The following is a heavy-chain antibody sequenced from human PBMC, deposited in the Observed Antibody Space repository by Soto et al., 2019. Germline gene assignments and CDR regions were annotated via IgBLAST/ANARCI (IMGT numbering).Heavy chain of an antibody. V-gene: IGHV3-48*01. CDR3: AGIPDYYYYMDV. J-gene: IGHJ6*03. Sequence: GGSLRLSCVASGFSFTRYNFNWVRQAPGKGLEWISFISSSGNTIYYADSVKGRFTFSRDNAKNSVYLQMNTLRAEDTAVYFCAGIPDYYYYMDVWGKGTTVTVSS. CDR1: GFSFTRYN. CDR2: ISSSGNTI. D-gene: IGHD2-21*01.